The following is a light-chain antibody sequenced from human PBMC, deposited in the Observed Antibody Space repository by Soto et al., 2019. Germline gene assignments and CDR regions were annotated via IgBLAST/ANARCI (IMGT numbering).Light chain of an antibody. CDR2: GAS. CDR1: QSVSSSY. CDR3: QQYGSSHLIT. J-gene: IGKJ5*01. V-gene: IGKV3-20*01. Sequence: EIVLTQSPGTLSLSPGERATLSCRASQSVSSSYLAWYQQKPGQAPRLLIYGASSRATGIPDRSSGSGSGTGVTLTISRLEPEDFAVYYCQQYGSSHLITFGQGTRLEIK.